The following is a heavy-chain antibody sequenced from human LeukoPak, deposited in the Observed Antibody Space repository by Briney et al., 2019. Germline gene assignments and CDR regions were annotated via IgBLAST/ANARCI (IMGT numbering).Heavy chain of an antibody. CDR1: GFTFSNYG. J-gene: IGHJ4*02. V-gene: IGHV3-33*01. D-gene: IGHD1-26*01. Sequence: GGSLRLSCAASGFTFSNYGMHWVRQAPGKGLEWVAAIWYDGSNKYYGDSVKGRFTISRDNSKNTLYLQMNSLRAEDTAVYYCASGSNSGSYYGYWGQGTLVTVSS. CDR3: ASGSNSGSYYGY. CDR2: IWYDGSNK.